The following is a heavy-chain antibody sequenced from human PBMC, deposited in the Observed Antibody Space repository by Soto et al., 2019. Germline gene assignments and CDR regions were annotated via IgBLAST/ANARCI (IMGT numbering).Heavy chain of an antibody. J-gene: IGHJ4*02. D-gene: IGHD3-16*01. CDR3: ASILRYL. CDR2: INHSGST. CDR1: GGSFSGYY. Sequence: QVQLQQWGAGLLKPSETLSLSCAVYGGSFSGYYWGWIRQPPGKGLEWIGEINHSGSTNYNASLKGRVTMSVATSKNQFSLRLSSVTAADTAVYYCASILRYLWGQGTLVTVSS. V-gene: IGHV4-34*01.